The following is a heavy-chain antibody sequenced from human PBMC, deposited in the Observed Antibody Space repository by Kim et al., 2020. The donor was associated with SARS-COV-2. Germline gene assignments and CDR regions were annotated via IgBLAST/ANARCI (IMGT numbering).Heavy chain of an antibody. Sequence: SVKVSCKRSGDTFSSYPISWVRLAPGQGLEWLGGILPLFGTSNHAPRFQGRVTITADKSTSTAHMELSSLRSEDTAIYYCATLAMAGTDYYYSGMDVWGQGTTVTVSS. J-gene: IGHJ6*02. CDR3: ATLAMAGTDYYYSGMDV. CDR2: ILPLFGTS. CDR1: GDTFSSYP. D-gene: IGHD6-19*01. V-gene: IGHV1-69*06.